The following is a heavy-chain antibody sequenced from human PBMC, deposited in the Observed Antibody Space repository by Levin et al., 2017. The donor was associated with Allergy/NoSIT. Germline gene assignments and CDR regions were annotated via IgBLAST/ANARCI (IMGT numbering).Heavy chain of an antibody. CDR1: GFTFSGCD. V-gene: IGHV3-13*04. D-gene: IGHD5-12*01. Sequence: GGSLRLSCAASGFTFSGCDMYRVRQAIGKGLEWVSSIATAGDTYYPGSVKGRFTISRENAKNSLYLQMNSLRVEDTAVYYCARGCGSTSGYTFDYWGQGIMVTVSS. CDR3: ARGCGSTSGYTFDY. CDR2: IATAGDT. J-gene: IGHJ4*02.